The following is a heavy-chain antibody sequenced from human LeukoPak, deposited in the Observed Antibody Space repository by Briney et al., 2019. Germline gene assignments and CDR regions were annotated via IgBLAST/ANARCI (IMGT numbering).Heavy chain of an antibody. CDR2: IIPILGIA. D-gene: IGHD3-22*01. Sequence: GASVKVSCKASGGTLSSYAISWVRQAPGQGLEWMGRIIPILGIANYAQKFQGRVTITADKSTSTAYMELSSLRSEDTAVYYCARSEDSSGYYFVYWGQGTLVTVSS. CDR1: GGTLSSYA. J-gene: IGHJ4*02. V-gene: IGHV1-69*04. CDR3: ARSEDSSGYYFVY.